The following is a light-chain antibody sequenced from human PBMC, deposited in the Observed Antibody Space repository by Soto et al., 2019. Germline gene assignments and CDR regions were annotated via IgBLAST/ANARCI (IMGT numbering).Light chain of an antibody. J-gene: IGKJ1*01. CDR2: AAS. Sequence: EVVLTQSPATLSVSPWDRATLSCRASQSVSSYLAWYQQKPGQAPRILIYAASSRATGIPDRFSGSGSGTDFSLTISRLEPEDFAVYYCHQYDTSPRTFGQGTKVDIK. CDR3: HQYDTSPRT. V-gene: IGKV3-20*01. CDR1: QSVSSY.